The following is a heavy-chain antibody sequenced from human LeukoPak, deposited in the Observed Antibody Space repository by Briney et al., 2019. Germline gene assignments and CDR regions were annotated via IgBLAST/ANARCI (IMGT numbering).Heavy chain of an antibody. J-gene: IGHJ5*01. D-gene: IGHD3-22*01. CDR1: GLTFLMYA. CDR2: MCGTAGCT. CDR3: AKDRPNFHENSGHYYRRDGDS. V-gene: IGHV3-23*01. Sequence: GGSLRLSCQASGLTFLMYAISWVRQAPGKGLEWVASMCGTAGCTFYPDSVKGRFSISRDNSKNVRYLRMNSLTAEDTAIYYCAKDRPNFHENSGHYYRRDGDSWGQGTLVTVSS.